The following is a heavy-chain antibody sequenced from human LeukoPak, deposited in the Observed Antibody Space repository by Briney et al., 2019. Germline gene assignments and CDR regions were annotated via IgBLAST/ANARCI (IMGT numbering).Heavy chain of an antibody. D-gene: IGHD3-22*01. CDR3: ARLALAYDGSAEYFDY. CDR2: IYPTHSDT. J-gene: IGHJ4*02. Sequence: GESLKISCKGSGYRFTTYWIAWVRQMPGKGLEWMGLIYPTHSDTRYSPSFRGQVTISADKSISTAYLQWSSLKASDTAMYYCARLALAYDGSAEYFDYWGQGTLVTVSS. V-gene: IGHV5-51*01. CDR1: GYRFTTYW.